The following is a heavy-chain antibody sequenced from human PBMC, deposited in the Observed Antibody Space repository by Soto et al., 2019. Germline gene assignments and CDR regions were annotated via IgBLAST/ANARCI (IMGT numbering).Heavy chain of an antibody. V-gene: IGHV1-69*13. CDR3: ARAGITIFGVVIPSLYGMDV. J-gene: IGHJ6*02. D-gene: IGHD3-3*01. Sequence: ASVKVSCKASGGTFSSYAISWVRQAPGQGLEWMGGIIPIFGTANYAQKFQGRVTITADESTSTAYMELSSLRSEDTAVYYCARAGITIFGVVIPSLYGMDVWGQGTTVTVSS. CDR2: IIPIFGTA. CDR1: GGTFSSYA.